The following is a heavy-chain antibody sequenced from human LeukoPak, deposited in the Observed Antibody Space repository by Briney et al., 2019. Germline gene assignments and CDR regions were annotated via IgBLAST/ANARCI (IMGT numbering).Heavy chain of an antibody. CDR3: AKDLQGHCAGDCYVY. D-gene: IGHD2-21*02. CDR1: GFTFSSYA. Sequence: GGSLRLSCAASGFTFSSYAMNWIRQAPGKGLEWVSVISGSGDDTYYADSVKGRFTISRDNSKNTVYLQMHSLRAEDTAVYYCAKDLQGHCAGDCYVYWGQGTLVTVSS. CDR2: ISGSGDDT. J-gene: IGHJ4*02. V-gene: IGHV3-23*01.